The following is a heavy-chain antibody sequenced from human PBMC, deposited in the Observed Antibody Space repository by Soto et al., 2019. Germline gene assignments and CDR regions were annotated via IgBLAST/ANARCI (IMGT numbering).Heavy chain of an antibody. Sequence: EVQLVDSGGGLVQPGGSLRLSCAASGFTFTTYWMHWVRQAPGKGLVWASRINVDGSGTSYADSVKGRFTISRDNAKNTLYLQMNSLRAEDTAVYYCARGGCSSTSCYILDYWGQGTLVTVSS. CDR3: ARGGCSSTSCYILDY. J-gene: IGHJ4*02. D-gene: IGHD2-2*02. CDR1: GFTFTTYW. V-gene: IGHV3-74*01. CDR2: INVDGSGT.